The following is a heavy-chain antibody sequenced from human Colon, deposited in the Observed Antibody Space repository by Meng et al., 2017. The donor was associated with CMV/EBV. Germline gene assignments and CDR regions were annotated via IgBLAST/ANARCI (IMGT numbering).Heavy chain of an antibody. Sequence: SCKASGFTFSAYYIHWVRQAPGQGLEWVGRINPISGGTTYAQKFKGGVTLTRDTSISTDYMEVGSLTSDDTAVYFCARELESGGLDYWGQGTLVTVSS. V-gene: IGHV1-2*06. CDR3: ARELESGGLDY. CDR2: INPISGGT. J-gene: IGHJ4*02. D-gene: IGHD3-3*01. CDR1: GFTFSAYY.